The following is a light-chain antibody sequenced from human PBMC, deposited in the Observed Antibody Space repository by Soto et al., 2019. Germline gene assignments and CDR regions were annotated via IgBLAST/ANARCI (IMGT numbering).Light chain of an antibody. CDR3: QQYNNWPPRT. CDR2: GAS. CDR1: QSVSSSY. Sequence: EIVLTQSPGTLSLSPGERATLSCRASQSVSSSYLAWYQQKPGQAPRLLIYGASSRATGIPDRLSGSGSGTDFTLTISRLEPEDFAVYYCQQYNNWPPRTFGQGTKVDIK. V-gene: IGKV3-20*01. J-gene: IGKJ1*01.